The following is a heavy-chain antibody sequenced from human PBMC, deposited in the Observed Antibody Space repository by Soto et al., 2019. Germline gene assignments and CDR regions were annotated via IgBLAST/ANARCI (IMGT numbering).Heavy chain of an antibody. CDR2: IGSNGGTT. CDR3: AREIMITFGGLIAPAYAMDV. CDR1: GFTFSSYT. V-gene: IGHV3-64D*08. D-gene: IGHD3-16*02. Sequence: GGSLRLSCSASGFTFSSYTMHWARQTPGKGLEYVSTIGSNGGTTYYADSVKGRFTISRDNSKNTLYLQLSSLRAEDTAVYYCAREIMITFGGLIAPAYAMDVWGQGTTVTVSS. J-gene: IGHJ6*02.